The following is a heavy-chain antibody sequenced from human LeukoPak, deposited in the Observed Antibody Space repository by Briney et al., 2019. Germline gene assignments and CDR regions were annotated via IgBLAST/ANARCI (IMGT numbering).Heavy chain of an antibody. CDR2: IRSRAYGGTT. D-gene: IGHD4-17*01. CDR1: GFTFGDYA. CDR3: TRHATVTRELHYYFDY. Sequence: GGSLRLSCTASGFTFGDYAMSWVRQAPGKGLEWVGFIRSRAYGGTTEYAASVKGRFTISRDDSKSIAHLQMNSLKTEDTAVYYCTRHATVTRELHYYFDYWGQGTLVTVSS. V-gene: IGHV3-49*04. J-gene: IGHJ4*02.